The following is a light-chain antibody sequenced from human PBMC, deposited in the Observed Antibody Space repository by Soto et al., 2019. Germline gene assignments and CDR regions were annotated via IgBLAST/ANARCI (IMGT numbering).Light chain of an antibody. J-gene: IGKJ2*01. CDR3: QQYDSDYT. Sequence: DILMTQSPSTLSASVGDRVTSACRASQSINNWMAWYQQKPGKAPNLLIDKASTVESGVPSRFSGSGSGTEFTLTISSLQPDDFATYYCQQYDSDYTFGQGTKLEIK. CDR1: QSINNW. V-gene: IGKV1-5*03. CDR2: KAS.